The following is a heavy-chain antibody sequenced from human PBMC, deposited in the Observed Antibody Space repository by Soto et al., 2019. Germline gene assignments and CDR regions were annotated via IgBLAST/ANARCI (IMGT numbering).Heavy chain of an antibody. D-gene: IGHD6-25*01. Sequence: QVQLVESGGGVVQPGRSLKLSCTTSGFTFSLYGMHWVRQAPGKGLEWLAVISFDAKNIYYADSVKGRFTISRDNSKTTLFLQMSHLRADDTAVYFCAKGSQAAAVLDHWGQGALVTV. CDR2: ISFDAKNI. J-gene: IGHJ4*02. CDR3: AKGSQAAAVLDH. V-gene: IGHV3-30*18. CDR1: GFTFSLYG.